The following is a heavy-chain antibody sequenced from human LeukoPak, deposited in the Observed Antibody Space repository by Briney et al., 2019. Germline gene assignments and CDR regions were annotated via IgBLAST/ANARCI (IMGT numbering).Heavy chain of an antibody. CDR3: ARELPYGDYVIDY. D-gene: IGHD4-17*01. CDR1: GGSISSYY. CDR2: IYYSGST. J-gene: IGHJ4*02. Sequence: SETLSLTCTVSGGSISSYYWSWIRQPPGKGLEWIGYIYYSGSTNYNPSLKSRVTISVDTSKNQFSLKLSSVTAADTAVYYCARELPYGDYVIDYWGQGTLVTVSS. V-gene: IGHV4-59*01.